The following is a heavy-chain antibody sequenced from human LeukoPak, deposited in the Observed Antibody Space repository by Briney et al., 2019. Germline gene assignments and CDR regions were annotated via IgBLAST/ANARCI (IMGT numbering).Heavy chain of an antibody. D-gene: IGHD6-19*01. V-gene: IGHV1-69*13. Sequence: GASVKVSCKASGGTFSSYAISWVRQAPGQGLEWMGGIIPIFGTANYAQKFQGRVTITADESTSTAYMELSSLRSEDTAVYYCARGFQSFKPGYSSGRRYYYYYGMDVWGQGTTVTVSS. CDR1: GGTFSSYA. CDR2: IIPIFGTA. J-gene: IGHJ6*02. CDR3: ARGFQSFKPGYSSGRRYYYYYGMDV.